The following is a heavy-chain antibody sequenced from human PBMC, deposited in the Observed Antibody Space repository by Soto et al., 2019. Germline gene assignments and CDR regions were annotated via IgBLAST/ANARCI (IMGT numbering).Heavy chain of an antibody. V-gene: IGHV6-1*01. Sequence: SQTLSLTGVSSGYSFFIYCVAWNWIRQSPSRGLELLGMAIYRSKWSNDYAASVKGRITVNPDTSKNQFSLHLNSVTPEDTAVYYCARGKYSGFDVWGQGTMVTVSS. D-gene: IGHD2-15*01. CDR1: GYSFFIYCVA. J-gene: IGHJ3*01. CDR2: AIYRSKWSN. CDR3: ARGKYSGFDV.